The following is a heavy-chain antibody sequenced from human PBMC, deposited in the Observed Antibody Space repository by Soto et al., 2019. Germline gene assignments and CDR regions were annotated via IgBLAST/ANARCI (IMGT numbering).Heavy chain of an antibody. CDR1: RFSFSSFG. Sequence: GALRLFCAASRFSFSSFGMHCVRQAPGKGLEWVAMISYDGSDKHYADSVKGRFTISRDNSNNTLFLQMNSLRAEDTAVYYCAKGFYGSGSPDYFDYWGLGTLVTVSS. J-gene: IGHJ4*02. V-gene: IGHV3-30*18. D-gene: IGHD3-10*01. CDR2: ISYDGSDK. CDR3: AKGFYGSGSPDYFDY.